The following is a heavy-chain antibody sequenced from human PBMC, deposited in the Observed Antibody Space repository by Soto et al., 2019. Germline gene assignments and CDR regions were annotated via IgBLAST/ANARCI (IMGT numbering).Heavy chain of an antibody. V-gene: IGHV3-64D*06. CDR3: VPPPITMIVARRAY. CDR1: GFTFSSYA. D-gene: IGHD3-22*01. Sequence: GGSLRLSCSASGFTFSSYAMHWVRQAPGKGLEYVSAISSNGGSTYYADSVKGRFTISRDNSKNTLYPQMSSLRAEDTAVYYCVPPPITMIVARRAYWGQGTLVTVSS. CDR2: ISSNGGST. J-gene: IGHJ4*02.